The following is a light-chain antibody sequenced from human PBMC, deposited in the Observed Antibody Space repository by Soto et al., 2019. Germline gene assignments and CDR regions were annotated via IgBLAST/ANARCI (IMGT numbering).Light chain of an antibody. CDR2: AAS. V-gene: IGKV1-39*01. CDR1: QYISTY. J-gene: IGKJ2*01. Sequence: DIQMTQSPSSLSASVGDRVTITCRASQYISTYLKWYQQKPGKVPKLLIYAASTLQGGVTSRFSGSRSGKDFTLTVSSLQREDFATYYCQESYSSPDTFGQGTKLEI. CDR3: QESYSSPDT.